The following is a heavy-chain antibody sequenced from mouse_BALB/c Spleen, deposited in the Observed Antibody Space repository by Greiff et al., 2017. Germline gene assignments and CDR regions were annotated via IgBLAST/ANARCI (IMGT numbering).Heavy chain of an antibody. CDR1: GFNIKDTY. J-gene: IGHJ2*01. CDR2: IDPANGNT. Sequence: EVQVVESGAELVKPGASVKLSCTASGFNIKDTYMHWVKQRPEQGLEWIGRIDPANGNTKYDPKFQGKATITADTSSNTAYLQLSSLTSEDTAVYYCARGPFDYWGQGTTLTVSS. V-gene: IGHV14-3*02. CDR3: ARGPFDY.